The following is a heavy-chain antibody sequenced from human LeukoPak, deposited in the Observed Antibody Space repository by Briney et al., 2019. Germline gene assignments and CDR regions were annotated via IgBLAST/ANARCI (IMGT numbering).Heavy chain of an antibody. CDR3: ASLPPYSSSWYFDY. CDR1: RGSISSYY. Sequence: PSETLSLTCTVSRGSISSYYWSWIRQPPGKGLEWIGYIYYSGSTNYNPSLKSRVTISVDTSKNQFSLKLSSVTAADTAVYYCASLPPYSSSWYFDYWGQGTLVTVSS. D-gene: IGHD6-13*01. CDR2: IYYSGST. V-gene: IGHV4-59*12. J-gene: IGHJ4*02.